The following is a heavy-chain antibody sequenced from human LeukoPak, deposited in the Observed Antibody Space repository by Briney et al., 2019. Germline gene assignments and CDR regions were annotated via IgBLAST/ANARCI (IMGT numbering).Heavy chain of an antibody. CDR2: INPSGGST. D-gene: IGHD3-10*01. V-gene: IGHV1-46*01. Sequence: ASVKVSCKASGYTFTSYYMHWVRQVPGQGLEWMGIINPSGGSTSYAQKFQGRVTITADESTSTAHMELSSLRSEDTAVYYCARDDLLGGTMVRGVILGLDVWGQGTTVTVSS. CDR3: ARDDLLGGTMVRGVILGLDV. CDR1: GYTFTSYY. J-gene: IGHJ6*02.